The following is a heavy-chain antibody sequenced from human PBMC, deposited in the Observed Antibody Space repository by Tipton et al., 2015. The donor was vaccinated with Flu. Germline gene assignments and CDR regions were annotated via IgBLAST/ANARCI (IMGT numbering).Heavy chain of an antibody. CDR1: GFTFSSYE. Sequence: AVSGFTFSSYEMNWVRQAPGKGLEWVSYISTSGSTIYYADSVKGRFTISRDNAKNSLYLQMNSLRAEDTAVYYCARLGLPDNWGQGTLVTVSS. D-gene: IGHD3-16*01. J-gene: IGHJ4*02. CDR2: ISTSGSTI. V-gene: IGHV3-48*03. CDR3: ARLGLPDN.